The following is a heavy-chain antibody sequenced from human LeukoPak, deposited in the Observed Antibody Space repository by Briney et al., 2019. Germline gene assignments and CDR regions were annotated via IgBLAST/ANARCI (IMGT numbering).Heavy chain of an antibody. V-gene: IGHV4-59*01. CDR2: IYYSGST. CDR3: ARTGRGSGFYYMDV. D-gene: IGHD3-10*01. J-gene: IGHJ6*03. CDR1: GGSISSYY. Sequence: PSETLSLTCTVSGGSISSYYWSWIRQPPGKGLEWIGYIYYSGSTNYNPSLKSRVTISVDTSKNQFSLKLSSVTAADTAVYYCARTGRGSGFYYMDVWGKGTTVTISS.